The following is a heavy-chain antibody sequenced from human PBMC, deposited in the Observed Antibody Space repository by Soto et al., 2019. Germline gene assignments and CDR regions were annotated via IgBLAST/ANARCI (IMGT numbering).Heavy chain of an antibody. CDR1: GYTFTSYG. J-gene: IGHJ5*02. Sequence: GASVKVSCKASGYTFTSYGIHWVRQAPGQRLEWMGWINAGNGNTKYSQKFQGRVTITRDTSASTAYMELSSLRSEDTAVYYCARGSGNNDLNYDFLSSYWRLFDPWGQGTLVTVSS. V-gene: IGHV1-3*01. CDR2: INAGNGNT. D-gene: IGHD3-3*01. CDR3: ARGSGNNDLNYDFLSSYWRLFDP.